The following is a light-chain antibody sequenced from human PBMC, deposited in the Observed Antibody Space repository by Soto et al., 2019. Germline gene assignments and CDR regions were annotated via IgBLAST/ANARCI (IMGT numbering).Light chain of an antibody. CDR2: GAS. V-gene: IGKV3-20*01. CDR1: QSVSSIY. J-gene: IGKJ4*01. CDR3: QEFASN. Sequence: EIVLTQSPGTLSLSPGERATLSCRASQSVSSIYLAWYQQKPGQAPRLLIYGASSRPTGIPDRFSGSGSGTDFILTINRLEPEDFAVYYCQEFASNFGGGSKVAIK.